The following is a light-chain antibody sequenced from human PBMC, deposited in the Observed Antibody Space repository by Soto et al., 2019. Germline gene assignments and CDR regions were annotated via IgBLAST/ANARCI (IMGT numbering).Light chain of an antibody. CDR2: GNN. CDR1: SSNIGAGYD. V-gene: IGLV1-40*01. CDR3: PSSDSNLSAAV. J-gene: IGLJ2*01. Sequence: QSVLTQPPSVSGAPGQTVTISCTGSSSNIGAGYDVHWYQQVPGTAPKLLIYGNNNRPSGVPDRFSVSNSGTSASLAITGLQAEDEADYYCPSSDSNLSAAVFGGGTKLTV.